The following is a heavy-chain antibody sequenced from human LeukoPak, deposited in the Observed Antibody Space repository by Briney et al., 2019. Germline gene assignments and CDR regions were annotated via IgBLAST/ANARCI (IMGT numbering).Heavy chain of an antibody. Sequence: GKSLRLSCAASGFTFSSYAMHWVRQAPGKGLECVAVISYDVSNKYYADSVKGRFTISRDNSKNTLYLQMNSLRAEDTAVYYCARDASALVGAPYFDYWGQGTLVTVSS. CDR3: ARDASALVGAPYFDY. CDR2: ISYDVSNK. V-gene: IGHV3-30*04. J-gene: IGHJ4*02. CDR1: GFTFSSYA. D-gene: IGHD1-26*01.